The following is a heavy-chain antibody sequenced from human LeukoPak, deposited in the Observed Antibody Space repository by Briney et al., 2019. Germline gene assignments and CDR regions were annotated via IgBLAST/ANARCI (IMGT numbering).Heavy chain of an antibody. D-gene: IGHD6-13*01. CDR3: ARAARDRYSSSWFD. J-gene: IGHJ4*02. Sequence: ASVKVSCKASGYTFTGYYMHWVRQAPGQGLEWMGWINPNSGGTNYAQKFQGWVTMTRDTSISTVYMELSRLRSDDTAVYYCARAARDRYSSSWFDWGQGTLVTVSS. CDR1: GYTFTGYY. V-gene: IGHV1-2*04. CDR2: INPNSGGT.